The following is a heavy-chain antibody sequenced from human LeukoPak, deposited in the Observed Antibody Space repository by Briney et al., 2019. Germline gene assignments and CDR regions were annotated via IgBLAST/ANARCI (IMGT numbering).Heavy chain of an antibody. CDR1: GFTFSSYW. D-gene: IGHD2-2*01. V-gene: IGHV3-7*01. J-gene: IGHJ5*02. Sequence: GGSLRLSCAASGFTFSSYWMSWVRQAPGKGLEWVANIKQDGSEKYYVDSAKGRFTISRDNAKNSLYLQMNSLRAEDTAVYYCARDDCSSISCYHNWFDPWGQGTLVTVSS. CDR3: ARDDCSSISCYHNWFDP. CDR2: IKQDGSEK.